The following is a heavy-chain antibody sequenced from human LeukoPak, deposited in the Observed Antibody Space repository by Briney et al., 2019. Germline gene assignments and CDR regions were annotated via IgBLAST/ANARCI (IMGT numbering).Heavy chain of an antibody. V-gene: IGHV4-59*12. CDR2: IYYSGST. D-gene: IGHD6-13*01. CDR3: ARERSSLDY. Sequence: SETLSLTCTVSGGSISSYYWSWIRQPPGKGLEWIGYIYYSGSTYYNPSLKSRVTISVDTSKNQFSLKLSSVTAADTAVYYCARERSSLDYWGQGTLVTVSS. CDR1: GGSISSYY. J-gene: IGHJ4*02.